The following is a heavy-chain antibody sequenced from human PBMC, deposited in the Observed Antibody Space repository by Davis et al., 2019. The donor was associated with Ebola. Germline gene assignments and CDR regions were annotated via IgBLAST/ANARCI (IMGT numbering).Heavy chain of an antibody. CDR2: IYYSGST. Sequence: PSETLSLTCTVSGGSISSYYWSWIRQPPGKGLEWIGYIYYSGSTNYNPSLKSRVTISVDTSKNQFSLKLSSVTAADTAVYYCAEIPEGWPYYFDYWGQGTLVTVSS. D-gene: IGHD5-24*01. V-gene: IGHV4-59*01. CDR1: GGSISSYY. J-gene: IGHJ4*02. CDR3: AEIPEGWPYYFDY.